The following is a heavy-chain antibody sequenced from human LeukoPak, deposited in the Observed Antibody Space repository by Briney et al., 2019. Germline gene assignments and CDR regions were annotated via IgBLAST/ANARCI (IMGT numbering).Heavy chain of an antibody. D-gene: IGHD3-22*01. CDR1: GYTLTELS. Sequence: GSVKVSCKVSGYTLTELSMHWVRQAPGKGLEWMGGFDPEDGETIYAQKFQGRVTMTEDTSTDTAYMELSCLRSEDTAVYYCATGPPTYDSSGYYPYWGQGTLVTVSS. J-gene: IGHJ4*02. V-gene: IGHV1-24*01. CDR2: FDPEDGET. CDR3: ATGPPTYDSSGYYPY.